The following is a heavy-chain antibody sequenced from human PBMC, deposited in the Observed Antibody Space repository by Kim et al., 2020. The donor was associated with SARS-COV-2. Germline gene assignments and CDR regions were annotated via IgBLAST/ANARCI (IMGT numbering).Heavy chain of an antibody. D-gene: IGHD6-19*01. V-gene: IGHV3-48*03. CDR3: ARGLAVAGTNY. CDR1: GFTFSSYE. J-gene: IGHJ4*02. CDR2: ISSSGSTI. Sequence: GGSLRLSCAASGFTFSSYEMNWVRQAPGKGLEWVSYISSSGSTIYYADSVKGRFTISRDNAKNSLYLQMNSLRAEDTAVYYCARGLAVAGTNYWGQGTLVTVSS.